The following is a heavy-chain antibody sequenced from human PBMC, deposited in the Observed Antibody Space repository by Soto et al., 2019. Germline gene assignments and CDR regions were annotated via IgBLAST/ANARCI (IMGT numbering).Heavy chain of an antibody. J-gene: IGHJ4*02. CDR1: GFTFSSYS. Sequence: ESGGDLVQPGGSLRLSCAASGFTFSSYSMNWARQAPGKGLEWVSYISSGSANVYYADSVKGRFTISRDNARNSLYLQMNSLRVEDMAVYYCARGDPYSSSWYELDYWGQGTLVTVSS. CDR3: ARGDPYSSSWYELDY. D-gene: IGHD6-13*01. V-gene: IGHV3-48*01. CDR2: ISSGSANV.